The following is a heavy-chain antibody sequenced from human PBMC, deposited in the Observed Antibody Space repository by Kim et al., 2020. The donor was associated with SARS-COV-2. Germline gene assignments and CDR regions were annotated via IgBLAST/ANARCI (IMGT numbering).Heavy chain of an antibody. CDR1: GGSISSSSYF. J-gene: IGHJ4*02. V-gene: IGHV4-39*01. D-gene: IGHD2-15*01. CDR3: ARLDGDIVVVVAATGYFDY. CDR2: IYYSGST. Sequence: SETLSLTCTVSGGSISSSSYFWGWIRQPPGKGLEWIGSIYYSGSTYYNPSLKSRVTISVDTSKNQFSLKLSSVTAADTAVYYCARLDGDIVVVVAATGYFDYWGQGTRVTVSS.